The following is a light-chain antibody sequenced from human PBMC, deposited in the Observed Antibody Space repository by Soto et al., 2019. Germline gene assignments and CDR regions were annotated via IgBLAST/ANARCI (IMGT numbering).Light chain of an antibody. V-gene: IGLV8-61*01. CDR3: VLYMVSGIVV. CDR1: SGSVSASYY. Sequence: QTVVTQEPSVSVSPGGTVTLTCGLSSGSVSASYYPSWYQQTPDQAPRTLIYNTNTRASGVPDRFSGSIVGDKAALTITGAQAKDECDYHCVLYMVSGIVVFGGGTKLTVL. J-gene: IGLJ3*02. CDR2: NTN.